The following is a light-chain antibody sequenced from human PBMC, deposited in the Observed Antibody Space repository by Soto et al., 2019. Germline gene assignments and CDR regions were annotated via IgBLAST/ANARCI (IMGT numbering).Light chain of an antibody. CDR3: QQYDSSPRT. J-gene: IGKJ1*01. V-gene: IGKV3-20*01. CDR1: QSVSSSY. CDR2: RTS. Sequence: EIVLTQSPGTLSLSPGERATLSCRASQSVSSSYLAWYQQKPGQAPRLLIYRTSNRATGIPDRFSGSGSGTDFTLTISRMEPEDFAVYWCQQYDSSPRTCGQGTKVELK.